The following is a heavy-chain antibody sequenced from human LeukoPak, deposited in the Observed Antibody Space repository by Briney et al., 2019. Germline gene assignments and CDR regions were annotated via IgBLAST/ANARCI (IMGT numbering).Heavy chain of an antibody. Sequence: GGSLRLSCAASGFAFSSYAMHWVRQAPGKGLEWVAIISYDGITEDYSDSVKGRFTISRDNSKNTLYLQMNSLRAEDTAVYYCAKASAIIVVVSNHFDYWGQGTLVTVSS. V-gene: IGHV3-30*04. CDR1: GFAFSSYA. J-gene: IGHJ4*02. CDR2: ISYDGITE. D-gene: IGHD3-22*01. CDR3: AKASAIIVVVSNHFDY.